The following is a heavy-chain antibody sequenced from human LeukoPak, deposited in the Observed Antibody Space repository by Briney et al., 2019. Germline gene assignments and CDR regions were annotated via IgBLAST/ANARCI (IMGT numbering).Heavy chain of an antibody. CDR3: AREAW. Sequence: PVETVRLSCVASGFTFSRYWVSWVRQAPGKGLEWVASIKDDGSVKNYVDSVEGRFTISRDNAKNSLSLQMNSLRVEDTAVYYCAREAWWGQGNLVSVSP. V-gene: IGHV3-7*01. CDR2: IKDDGSVK. CDR1: GFTFSRYW. J-gene: IGHJ4*02.